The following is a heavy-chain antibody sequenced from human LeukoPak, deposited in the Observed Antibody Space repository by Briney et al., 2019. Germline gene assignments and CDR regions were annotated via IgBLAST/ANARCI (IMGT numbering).Heavy chain of an antibody. V-gene: IGHV4-59*08. CDR3: ARRAYSSGFDYIXY. J-gene: IGHJ4*02. D-gene: IGHD6-19*01. CDR1: XGXXXXXX. CDR2: XYYSGSX. Sequence: SETXSLTXTVXXGXXXXXXXXXIXXXXXXXXXXXXFXYYSGSXSXNPSLKSXVXISVDTSKSQFSLKLSSVIAADTAVYYCARRAYSSGFDYIXYWGQGTLVTVSS.